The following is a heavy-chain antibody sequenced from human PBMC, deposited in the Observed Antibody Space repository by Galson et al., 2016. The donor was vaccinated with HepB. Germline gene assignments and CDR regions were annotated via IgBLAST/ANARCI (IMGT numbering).Heavy chain of an antibody. V-gene: IGHV3-21*01. D-gene: IGHD6-13*01. CDR1: GFTLHTYT. Sequence: SLRLSCAASGFTLHTYTMNWVRQAPGKGLEWVSSISSGSSYIYYADSVKGRFTISRDNAKNSLYLQMNSLRAEDTAVYYCARLVTSNSWYVWFDPWGQGTLVTVSS. CDR2: ISSGSSYI. J-gene: IGHJ5*02. CDR3: ARLVTSNSWYVWFDP.